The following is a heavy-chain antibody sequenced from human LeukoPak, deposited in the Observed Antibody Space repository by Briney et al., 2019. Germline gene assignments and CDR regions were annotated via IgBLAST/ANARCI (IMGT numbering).Heavy chain of an antibody. CDR1: GFTVSSNY. CDR2: IYSGGST. D-gene: IGHD1-26*01. Sequence: GGSLRLSCAASGFTVSSNYMSRVRQAPGKGLEWVSVIYSGGSTYYADSVKGRFTISRDNSKNTLYLQMNSLRAEDTAVYYCARAGSYYPFDYWGQGTLVTVSS. CDR3: ARAGSYYPFDY. V-gene: IGHV3-53*01. J-gene: IGHJ4*02.